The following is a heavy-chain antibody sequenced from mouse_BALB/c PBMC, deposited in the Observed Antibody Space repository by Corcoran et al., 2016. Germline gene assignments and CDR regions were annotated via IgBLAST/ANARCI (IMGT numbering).Heavy chain of an antibody. CDR3: AGLITTEETDY. J-gene: IGHJ2*01. CDR2: IYPGSGST. CDR1: GYTFTDYV. D-gene: IGHD1-1*01. Sequence: QFQLQQSGPELVKPGASVKVSCKASGYTFTDYVIIWVKQRTGQGLEWIGEIYPGSGSTYYNEKFKGKATLTADKSSITAYMQLSSLTSEDSAVYVGAGLITTEETDYVGQGTTLTVSS. V-gene: IGHV1-77*01.